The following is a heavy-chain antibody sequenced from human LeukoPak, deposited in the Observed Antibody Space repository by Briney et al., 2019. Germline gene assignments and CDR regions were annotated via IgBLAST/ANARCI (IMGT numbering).Heavy chain of an antibody. CDR2: IYYTGNT. Sequence: SETLSLTCTASGESISGFYWTWIRQPPGMGLEWIGSIYYTGNTYYNASLKSQVSISIDTSKNQFSLKLTSVTAADTAVYYCARQTGSGLFILPGGQGTLVTVSS. D-gene: IGHD3/OR15-3a*01. CDR1: GESISGFY. CDR3: ARQTGSGLFILP. J-gene: IGHJ4*02. V-gene: IGHV4-59*04.